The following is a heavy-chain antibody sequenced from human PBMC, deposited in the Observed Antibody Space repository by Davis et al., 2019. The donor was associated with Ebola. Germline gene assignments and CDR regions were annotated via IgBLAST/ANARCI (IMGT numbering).Heavy chain of an antibody. CDR1: GYTFTSYA. V-gene: IGHV1-69*13. CDR2: IIPIFGTA. CDR3: ARATLYYDSSEGGMDV. J-gene: IGHJ6*04. D-gene: IGHD3-22*01. Sequence: AASVKVSCKASGYTFTSYAISWVRQAPGQGLKWMGGIIPIFGTANYAQKFQGRVTITADESTSTAYMELSSLRSEDTAVYYCARATLYYDSSEGGMDVWGKGTTVTVSS.